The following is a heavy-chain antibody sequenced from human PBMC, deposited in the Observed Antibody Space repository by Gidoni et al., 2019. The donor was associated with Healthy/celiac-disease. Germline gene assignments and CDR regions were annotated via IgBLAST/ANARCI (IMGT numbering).Heavy chain of an antibody. CDR3: AHRMQWLVPFYYFDY. CDR1: GFSLSTSGVG. CDR2: IYWNDDK. Sequence: QITLKESGPTLVKPTQTLTLTCTFSGFSLSTSGVGVGWIRQPPGKALEWLALIYWNDDKRYSPSLKSRLTITKDTSKNQVVLTMTNMDPVDTATYYCAHRMQWLVPFYYFDYWGQGTLVTVSS. J-gene: IGHJ4*02. V-gene: IGHV2-5*01. D-gene: IGHD6-19*01.